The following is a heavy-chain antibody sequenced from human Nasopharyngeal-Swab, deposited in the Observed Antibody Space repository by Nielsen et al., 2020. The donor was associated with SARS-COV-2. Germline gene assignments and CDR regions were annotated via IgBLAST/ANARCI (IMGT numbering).Heavy chain of an antibody. CDR3: AKDLSGIAAADDAFDI. D-gene: IGHD6-13*01. CDR2: ISGSGGST. V-gene: IGHV3-23*01. CDR1: GFTISSYA. J-gene: IGHJ3*02. Sequence: GESLKISCAASGFTISSYAMSWVRQAPGKGVEWVSAISGSGGSTYYADSVKGRFTISRDNSKNTLYLQMNSMRAEDTAVYYCAKDLSGIAAADDAFDIWGQGTMVTVSS.